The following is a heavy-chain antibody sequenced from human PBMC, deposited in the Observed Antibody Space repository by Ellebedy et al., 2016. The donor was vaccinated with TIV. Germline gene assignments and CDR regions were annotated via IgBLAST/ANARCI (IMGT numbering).Heavy chain of an antibody. Sequence: AASVKVSCKASGYTFTSYYMHWVRQAPGQGLEWMGIINPSGGSTSYAQKLQGRVTMTTDTSTSTAYMELRSLRSDDTAVYYCARDQSGYGKGLGGFDPWGQGTLVTVSS. CDR2: INPSGGST. D-gene: IGHD5-12*01. CDR1: GYTFTSYY. V-gene: IGHV1-46*01. CDR3: ARDQSGYGKGLGGFDP. J-gene: IGHJ5*02.